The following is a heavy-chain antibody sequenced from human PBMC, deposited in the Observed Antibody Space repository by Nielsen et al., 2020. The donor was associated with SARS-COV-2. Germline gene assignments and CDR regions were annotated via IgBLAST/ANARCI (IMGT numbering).Heavy chain of an antibody. J-gene: IGHJ5*02. V-gene: IGHV4-34*01. D-gene: IGHD3-10*01. Sequence: SETLSLTCAVYGGSLSNYYWSWIRQPPGKGLEWIGEINHSGSTNYNPSLKSRVTISVDTSKNQFSLKLSSVTAADTAVYYCARGSMVRGVIIFSWFDPWGQGTLVTVSS. CDR1: GGSLSNYY. CDR2: INHSGST. CDR3: ARGSMVRGVIIFSWFDP.